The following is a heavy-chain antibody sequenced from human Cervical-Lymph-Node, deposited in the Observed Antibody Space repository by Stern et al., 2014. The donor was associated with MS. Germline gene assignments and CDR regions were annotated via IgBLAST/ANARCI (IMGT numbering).Heavy chain of an antibody. CDR3: ARDHASMESSWYYSGMDV. CDR2: IWYDGSNK. CDR1: GFTFSSYG. D-gene: IGHD6-13*01. J-gene: IGHJ6*02. Sequence: VQLLESGGGVVQPGRSLRLSCAASGFTFSSYGMHWVRQAPGKGLEWVALIWYDGSNKYYADSVKGRFTISRDNSKNTLYLQMNSLRAEDTAVYYCARDHASMESSWYYSGMDVWGQGTTVTVSS. V-gene: IGHV3-33*01.